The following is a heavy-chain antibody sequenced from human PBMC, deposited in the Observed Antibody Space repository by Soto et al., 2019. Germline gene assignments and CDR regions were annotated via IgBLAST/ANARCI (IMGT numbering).Heavy chain of an antibody. CDR1: GGSISSGGYY. CDR3: ARGSSIAGLYYGMDV. D-gene: IGHD6-6*01. J-gene: IGHJ6*02. CDR2: NYYSGIT. Sequence: QVQLQESGPGLVKPSQTLSLTCTVSGGSISSGGYYWTWFRQHPGKDREWIGYNYYSGITYYNPSLKSRVNISLDTSKNQFSLKLSSVTAADTAVYYCARGSSIAGLYYGMDVWGQGTTVTVSS. V-gene: IGHV4-31*03.